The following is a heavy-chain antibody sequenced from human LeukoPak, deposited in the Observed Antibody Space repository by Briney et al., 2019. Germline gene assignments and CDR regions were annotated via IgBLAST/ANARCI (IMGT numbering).Heavy chain of an antibody. Sequence: GGSLRLSCAASGITVSSNYMTWVRQAPGKGLEWVSAISASGYSTYYADSVKGRFTISRDNSKKTLYLQMNSLRAEDTAIFYCAKDVYNWNFYFDYWGQGTLVTVSS. D-gene: IGHD1-7*01. CDR1: GITVSSNY. J-gene: IGHJ4*02. CDR3: AKDVYNWNFYFDY. V-gene: IGHV3-23*01. CDR2: ISASGYST.